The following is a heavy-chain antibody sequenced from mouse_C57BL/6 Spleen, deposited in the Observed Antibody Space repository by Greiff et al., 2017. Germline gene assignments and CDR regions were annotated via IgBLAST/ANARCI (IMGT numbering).Heavy chain of an antibody. CDR3: ARKDYDYDVEFAY. J-gene: IGHJ3*01. D-gene: IGHD2-4*01. Sequence: VQLQQSGPVLVKPGASVKMSCKASGYTFTDYYMNWVKQSHGKSLEWIGVINPYNGGTSYNQKFKGKATLTVDKSSSTAYMELNSLTSEDSAVYYCARKDYDYDVEFAYWGQGTLVTVSA. CDR1: GYTFTDYY. CDR2: INPYNGGT. V-gene: IGHV1-19*01.